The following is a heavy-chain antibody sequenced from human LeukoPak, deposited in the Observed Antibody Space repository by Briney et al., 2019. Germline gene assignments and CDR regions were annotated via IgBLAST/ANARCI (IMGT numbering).Heavy chain of an antibody. CDR1: GGSISSYY. V-gene: IGHV4-4*07. CDR3: ARQIASAGTAGFDF. CDR2: IYSTGST. D-gene: IGHD6-13*01. J-gene: IGHJ4*02. Sequence: SETLSLTRTGSGGSISSYYWSWIRQPAGKGLEWIGRIYSTGSTNYNPSLKSRVTMSVDTSKNQFSLRLRSVTAADTAVYYCARQIASAGTAGFDFWGQGALVTVSS.